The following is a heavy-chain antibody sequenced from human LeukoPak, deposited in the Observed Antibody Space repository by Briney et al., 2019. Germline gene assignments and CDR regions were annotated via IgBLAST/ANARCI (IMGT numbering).Heavy chain of an antibody. J-gene: IGHJ4*02. V-gene: IGHV4-4*02. CDR2: IYHSGST. D-gene: IGHD1-26*01. CDR3: ARLIVGATLYYFDY. Sequence: SETLSLTCAVSGGSISSSNWWSWVRQPPGKGLEWIGEIYHSGSTNYNPSLKSRVTISVDKSKNQFSLKLSSVPAADTAVYYCARLIVGATLYYFDYWGQGTLVTVSS. CDR1: GGSISSSNW.